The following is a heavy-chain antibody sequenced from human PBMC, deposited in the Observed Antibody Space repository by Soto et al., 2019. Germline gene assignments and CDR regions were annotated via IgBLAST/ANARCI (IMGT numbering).Heavy chain of an antibody. CDR2: IYWDDDK. J-gene: IGHJ4*02. CDR3: ARDSSGYYGFDY. D-gene: IGHD3-22*01. V-gene: IGHV2-5*02. CDR1: GFSLSTSGVG. Sequence: QITLKESGPTLVKPTQTLTLTCTSSGFSLSTSGVGVGWIRQPPGTALEWLALIYWDDDKRYSPSLKSRLTITKDTSKNQVVLTMTNMDPLDTATYYCARDSSGYYGFDYWGQGTLVTVSS.